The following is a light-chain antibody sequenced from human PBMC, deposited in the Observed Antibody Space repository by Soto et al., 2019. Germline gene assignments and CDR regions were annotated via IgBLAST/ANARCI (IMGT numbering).Light chain of an antibody. J-gene: IGKJ1*01. CDR1: QSVTSNY. V-gene: IGKV3-20*01. Sequence: EIVLTQSPGTQSLSPGERATLSCRVSQSVTSNYIAWYQQKPGQAPRLLIYGASSRATGIPDRFSGSGSGTDFTLTISRLEPADFAVYYCQRYGSSRPWTFGQGTKVDIK. CDR2: GAS. CDR3: QRYGSSRPWT.